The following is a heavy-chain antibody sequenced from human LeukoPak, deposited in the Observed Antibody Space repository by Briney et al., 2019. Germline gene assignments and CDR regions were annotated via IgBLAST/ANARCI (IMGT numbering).Heavy chain of an antibody. V-gene: IGHV3-9*01. CDR3: AKGHTYGLGESYLDI. CDR2: ISWNSGSI. J-gene: IGHJ4*02. Sequence: PGGSLRLSCAASGYTFYDYAMHWVRQAPGKGLEWVSGISWNSGSIGYADSVKGRFSISRDNGKNSLYLQMNSLRTEDTALYYCAKGHTYGLGESYLDIWGQGTLVSVSS. CDR1: GYTFYDYA. D-gene: IGHD5-18*01.